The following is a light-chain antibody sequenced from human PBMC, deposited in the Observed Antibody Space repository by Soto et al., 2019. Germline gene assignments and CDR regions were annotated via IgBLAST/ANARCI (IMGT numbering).Light chain of an antibody. Sequence: QPVLTQSPSASASLGASVKLTCTLSSAYSNYAIAWHQQQPEKGPRYLMRVNTDGSHTKGDGIPDRFSGSSSGAERYLTISSLQSEDEADYYCQTWGTGIQVFGGGTKLTVL. J-gene: IGLJ3*02. CDR1: SAYSNYA. CDR3: QTWGTGIQV. CDR2: VNTDGSH. V-gene: IGLV4-69*01.